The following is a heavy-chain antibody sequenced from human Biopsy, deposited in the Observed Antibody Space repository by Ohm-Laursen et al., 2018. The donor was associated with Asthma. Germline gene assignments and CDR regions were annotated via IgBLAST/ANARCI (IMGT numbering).Heavy chain of an antibody. Sequence: SVKVSCKSLGGTFNTYVIGWARLAPGRGREWLGGINSVFGTTTYPQKFQDRVTITADDSTSTVYMELSSLRSEDTAVYYCARKAGSCISRTCYSLDFWGQGTLVTVSS. V-gene: IGHV1-69*13. J-gene: IGHJ4*02. CDR1: GGTFNTYV. CDR3: ARKAGSCISRTCYSLDF. D-gene: IGHD2-2*01. CDR2: INSVFGTT.